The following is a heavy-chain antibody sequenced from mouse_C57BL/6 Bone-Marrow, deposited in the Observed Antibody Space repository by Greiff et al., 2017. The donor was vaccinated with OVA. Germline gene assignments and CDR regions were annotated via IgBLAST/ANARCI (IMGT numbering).Heavy chain of an antibody. V-gene: IGHV1-55*01. CDR3: ARDGDYDLWFAH. CDR2: IYPGSGST. CDR1: GFTFTSYW. D-gene: IGHD2-4*01. Sequence: QVQLQQPGAELVKPGASVTMSCKASGFTFTSYWITWVQQRPGQGLEWLGDIYPGSGSTNYNEKFKSKATLTVDTSSSTDYMQLSSRTSEDSAVYYCARDGDYDLWFAHLGQGTLGTVSA. J-gene: IGHJ3*01.